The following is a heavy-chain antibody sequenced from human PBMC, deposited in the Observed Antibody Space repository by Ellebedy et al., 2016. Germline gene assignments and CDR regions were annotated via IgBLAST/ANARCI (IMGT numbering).Heavy chain of an antibody. Sequence: GSLRLXXTVSGGSISSYYWSWIRQPPGKGLEWIGYIYYSGSTNYNPSLKSRVTISVDTSKNQFSLKLSSVTAADTAVYYCARFGSYDHFDYWGQGTLVTVSS. CDR3: ARFGSYDHFDY. J-gene: IGHJ4*02. CDR1: GGSISSYY. D-gene: IGHD1-26*01. CDR2: IYYSGST. V-gene: IGHV4-59*01.